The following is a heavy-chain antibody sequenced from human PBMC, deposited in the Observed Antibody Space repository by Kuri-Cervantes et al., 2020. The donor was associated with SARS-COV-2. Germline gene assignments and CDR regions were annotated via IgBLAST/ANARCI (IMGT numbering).Heavy chain of an antibody. J-gene: IGHJ2*01. D-gene: IGHD2-2*01. Sequence: SCTVSGGSISSGDYYWNWIRQPPGKGLEWIGYIYYSGSTYYNPSLKSRLTISVDTSKNQFSLKLSSVTAADTAVYHCARGVVPAATKIKKNFGYFDLWGRGTLVTDSS. CDR2: IYYSGST. CDR3: ARGVVPAATKIKKNFGYFDL. V-gene: IGHV4-30-4*08. CDR1: GGSISSGDYY.